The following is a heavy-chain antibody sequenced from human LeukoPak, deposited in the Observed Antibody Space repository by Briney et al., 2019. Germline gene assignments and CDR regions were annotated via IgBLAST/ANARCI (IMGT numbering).Heavy chain of an antibody. Sequence: PGGSLRLSCAASGFTFDDYGMKWVRQAPGKGPEWVSDINWNGGRTAYADSVKGRFTISRDNAKNSLYLQMNSLRVEDTALYYCARDFANSVYDWGQGTLVTVSS. CDR3: ARDFANSVYD. J-gene: IGHJ4*02. D-gene: IGHD5/OR15-5a*01. V-gene: IGHV3-20*04. CDR2: INWNGGRT. CDR1: GFTFDDYG.